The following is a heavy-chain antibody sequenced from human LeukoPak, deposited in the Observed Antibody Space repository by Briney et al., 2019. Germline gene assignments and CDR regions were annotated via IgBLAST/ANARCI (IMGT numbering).Heavy chain of an antibody. J-gene: IGHJ6*02. CDR2: IYTSGST. CDR1: GGSISSYY. Sequence: SETLSLTCTVSGGSISSYYWSWIRQPAGKGLEWIGRIYTSGSTNYNPSLKSRVTVSVDTSKNQFSLKLSSVTAADTAVYYCARGSYDSSGYYYYGMDVWGQGTTVTVSS. D-gene: IGHD3-22*01. V-gene: IGHV4-4*07. CDR3: ARGSYDSSGYYYYGMDV.